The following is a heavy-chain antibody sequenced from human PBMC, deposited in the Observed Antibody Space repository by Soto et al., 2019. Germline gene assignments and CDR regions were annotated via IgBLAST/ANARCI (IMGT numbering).Heavy chain of an antibody. CDR3: ARRALSGWQGFDY. CDR1: GGSISSYY. J-gene: IGHJ4*02. V-gene: IGHV4-59*08. CDR2: IYYSGST. Sequence: SETLSLTCTVSGGSISSYYWSWIRQPPGKGLEWIGYIYYSGSTNYNPSLKSRVTISVDTSKNQFSLKLSSVTAADTAVYYCARRALSGWQGFDYWGQGTLVTVSP. D-gene: IGHD6-19*01.